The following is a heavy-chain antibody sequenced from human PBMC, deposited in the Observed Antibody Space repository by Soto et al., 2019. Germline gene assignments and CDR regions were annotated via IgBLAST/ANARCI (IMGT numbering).Heavy chain of an antibody. CDR2: IYYSGST. CDR3: ASVRGGGPFDH. CDR1: GGSISSGGYY. Sequence: NPSETLSLTCTVSGGSISSGGYYWSWIRQHPGKGLEWIGYIYYSGSTYYNPSLKSRVTISVDTSKNQFSLKLSSVAAADTDVYDCASVRGGGPFDHWRQGTLVSVSS. V-gene: IGHV4-31*03. J-gene: IGHJ4*02. D-gene: IGHD1-26*01.